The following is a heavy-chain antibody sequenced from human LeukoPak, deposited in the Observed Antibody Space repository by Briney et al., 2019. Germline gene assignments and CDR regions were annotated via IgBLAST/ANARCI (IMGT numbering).Heavy chain of an antibody. D-gene: IGHD1-26*01. J-gene: IGHJ4*02. Sequence: SETLSLTCAVYGGSFSGYYWSWIRQPPGKGLEWIGEINHSGSTNYNPSLKSRVTISVDTSKNQFSLKLSSVTAADTAVYYCARDVGASNFDSWGQGVQVTVS. V-gene: IGHV4-34*01. CDR3: ARDVGASNFDS. CDR2: INHSGST. CDR1: GGSFSGYY.